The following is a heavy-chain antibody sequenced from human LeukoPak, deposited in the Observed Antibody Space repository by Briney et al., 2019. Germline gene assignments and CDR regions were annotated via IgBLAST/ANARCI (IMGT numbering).Heavy chain of an antibody. Sequence: ASVTVSCKASGYTFTSYGISWVRQAPGQGLAWMGWISAYNGNTNYAQKLQGRVTMTTDTSTSTAYMELRSLRSDDTAVYYCARDIRRRLLWFGEIPPFDPWGQGTLVTVSS. V-gene: IGHV1-18*04. J-gene: IGHJ5*02. D-gene: IGHD3-10*01. CDR2: ISAYNGNT. CDR1: GYTFTSYG. CDR3: ARDIRRRLLWFGEIPPFDP.